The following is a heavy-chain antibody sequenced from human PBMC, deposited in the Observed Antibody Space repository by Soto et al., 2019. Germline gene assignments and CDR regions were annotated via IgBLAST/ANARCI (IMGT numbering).Heavy chain of an antibody. J-gene: IGHJ4*02. CDR2: ISAYNGNT. Sequence: ASVKVSCKASGYTFINYGISWVRQAPGQGLEWMGWISAYNGNTNYAQSLQGRVTMTTDTXXXXXXXXXXXXXXXXXXXXXXARXXXDPNGSSDFWGQGTLVTVSS. D-gene: IGHD3-10*01. CDR3: ARXXXDPNGSSDF. V-gene: IGHV1-18*01. CDR1: GYTFINYG.